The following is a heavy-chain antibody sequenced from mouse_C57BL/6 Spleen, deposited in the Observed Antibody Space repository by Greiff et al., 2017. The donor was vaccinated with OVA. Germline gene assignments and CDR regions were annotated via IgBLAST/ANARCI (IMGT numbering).Heavy chain of an antibody. J-gene: IGHJ1*03. CDR1: GFSFNTYA. CDR3: VRHWDGYFDV. Sequence: EVKLVESGGGLVQPKGSLKLSCAASGFSFNTYAMNWVRQAPGKGLEWVARIRSKSNNYATYYADSVKDRFTISRDDSESMLYLQMNNLKTEDTAMYYCVRHWDGYFDVWGTGTTVTVSS. V-gene: IGHV10-1*01. CDR2: IRSKSNNYAT. D-gene: IGHD4-1*01.